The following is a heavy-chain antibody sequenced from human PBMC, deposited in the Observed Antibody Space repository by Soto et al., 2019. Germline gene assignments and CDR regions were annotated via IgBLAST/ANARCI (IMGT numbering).Heavy chain of an antibody. CDR3: ARGREISVGYNGFDP. CDR1: GYPFTSYH. CDR2: INPTEGRT. V-gene: IGHV1-46*01. J-gene: IGHJ5*02. Sequence: QVQLVQSGAEMMKPGASLQLSCQTSGYPFTSYHVHWVRQAPGQGLEWLGVINPTEGRTRYSQKFQDRVNMTRDTSTGTGYMERSSLRSEDTAIYFCARGREISVGYNGFDPWGQGTLVTVSS. D-gene: IGHD5-12*01.